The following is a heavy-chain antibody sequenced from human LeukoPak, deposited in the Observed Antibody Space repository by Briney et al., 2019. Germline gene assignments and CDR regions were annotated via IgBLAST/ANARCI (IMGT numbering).Heavy chain of an antibody. CDR1: GGSISSYY. Sequence: SETLSLTCTVSGGSISSYYWSWIRQPPGKGREWIGYIYYSGSTNYNRSLKSRVNISVDTSKNHFYLKLSSVTAADTAVYYCAREGLGYFNWYYWGQGTLVTVSS. J-gene: IGHJ4*02. CDR2: IYYSGST. V-gene: IGHV4-59*01. CDR3: AREGLGYFNWYY. D-gene: IGHD3-9*01.